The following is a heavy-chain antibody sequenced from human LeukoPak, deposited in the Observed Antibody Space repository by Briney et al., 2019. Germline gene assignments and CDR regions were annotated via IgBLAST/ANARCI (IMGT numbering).Heavy chain of an antibody. J-gene: IGHJ4*02. Sequence: SETLSLTCTVSGGSLSSYYWSWIRQPPGKGLEWIGYIYRPGTTNYNPSLKSRVTISEDTSKNHFSLKLTSVTPTDTAVYYCGRQSCCGTGCWYLLDYWGQGTQVTVSS. CDR3: GRQSCCGTGCWYLLDY. D-gene: IGHD6-13*01. CDR1: GGSLSSYY. V-gene: IGHV4-4*09. CDR2: IYRPGTT.